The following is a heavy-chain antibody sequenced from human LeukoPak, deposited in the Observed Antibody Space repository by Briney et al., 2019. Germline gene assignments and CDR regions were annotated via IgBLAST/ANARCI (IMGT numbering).Heavy chain of an antibody. D-gene: IGHD6-13*01. Sequence: GRSLRLSCAASGFTFSSYAMHWVRQAPGKGLEWVAVISYDGSNKYYADSVKGRFTISRDNSKNTLYLQMNSLRAEDTAVYYCARTAAAGDFDYWGQGTLVTVSS. CDR3: ARTAAAGDFDY. CDR1: GFTFSSYA. J-gene: IGHJ4*02. CDR2: ISYDGSNK. V-gene: IGHV3-30*04.